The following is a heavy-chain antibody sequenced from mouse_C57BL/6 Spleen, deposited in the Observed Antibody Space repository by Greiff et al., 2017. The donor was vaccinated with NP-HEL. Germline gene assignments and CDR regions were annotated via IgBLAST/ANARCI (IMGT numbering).Heavy chain of an antibody. CDR2: IHPNSGST. J-gene: IGHJ3*01. D-gene: IGHD2-4*01. CDR3: ARGYYDDDEFAY. Sequence: VQLQQSGAELVKPGASVKLSCKASGYTFTSYWMHWVKQRPGQGLEWIGMIHPNSGSTNYNEKFKSKATLTVDKSYSTAYMQLSSLTSEDSAVYYCARGYYDDDEFAYWGQGTLVTVSA. CDR1: GYTFTSYW. V-gene: IGHV1-64*01.